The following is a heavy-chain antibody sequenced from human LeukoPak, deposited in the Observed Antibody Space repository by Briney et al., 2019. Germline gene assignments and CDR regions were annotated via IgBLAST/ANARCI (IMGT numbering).Heavy chain of an antibody. D-gene: IGHD6-13*01. Sequence: APVKVSCKASGYTFTSYYMHWVRQAPGQGLEWMGIINPSGGSTSYAQKFQGRVTMTRDTSTSTVYMELSSLRSEDTAVYYCARGSPSYSSSGDAFDIWGQGTMVSVSS. CDR2: INPSGGST. CDR3: ARGSPSYSSSGDAFDI. CDR1: GYTFTSYY. J-gene: IGHJ3*02. V-gene: IGHV1-46*01.